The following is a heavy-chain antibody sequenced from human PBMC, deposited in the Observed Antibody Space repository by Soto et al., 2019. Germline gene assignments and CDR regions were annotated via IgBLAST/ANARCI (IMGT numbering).Heavy chain of an antibody. Sequence: ALVKRSCKVSVYALSEVLMRWRRQAPGKGLEWMGGFDPEDGETIYAQKFQGRVTTTEDTSTDTAYMELSSLRSEDTAVYYCAIWGGYDPSDTYYFDYWGQGTLVTVSS. J-gene: IGHJ4*02. CDR3: AIWGGYDPSDTYYFDY. V-gene: IGHV1-24*01. CDR1: VYALSEVL. CDR2: FDPEDGET. D-gene: IGHD5-12*01.